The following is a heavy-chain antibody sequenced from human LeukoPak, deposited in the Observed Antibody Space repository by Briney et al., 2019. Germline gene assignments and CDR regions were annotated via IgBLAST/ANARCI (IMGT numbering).Heavy chain of an antibody. V-gene: IGHV3-53*01. Sequence: GGSLRLSCAASGFTVSSNYMSRVRQAPGKGLEWVSVIYSGGSTYYADSVKGRFTISRDNSKNTLYLQMNSLRAEDTAVYYCARQQWLGSIDYWGQGTLVTVSS. CDR1: GFTVSSNY. J-gene: IGHJ4*02. CDR3: ARQQWLGSIDY. CDR2: IYSGGST. D-gene: IGHD6-19*01.